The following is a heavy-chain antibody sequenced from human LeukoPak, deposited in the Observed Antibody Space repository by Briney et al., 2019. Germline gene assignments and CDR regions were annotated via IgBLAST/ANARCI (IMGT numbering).Heavy chain of an antibody. CDR3: ARVPVGPMVYSSFDY. CDR1: GYTFTSYY. D-gene: IGHD2-8*01. J-gene: IGHJ4*02. CDR2: INPSGGST. V-gene: IGHV1-46*01. Sequence: ASVKVSCKASGYTFTSYYMHWVRQAPGQGLEWMGIINPSGGSTSYAQKFQGRVTMTRDMSTSTVYMELSSLRSEDTAVYYCARVPVGPMVYSSFDYWGQGTLVTVSS.